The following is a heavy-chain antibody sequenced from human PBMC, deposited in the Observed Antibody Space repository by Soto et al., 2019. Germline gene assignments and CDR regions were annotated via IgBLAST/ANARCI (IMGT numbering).Heavy chain of an antibody. CDR3: ARDLVTGHSSMTIFGVVTPYYYYYGMDV. CDR2: ISAYNGNT. J-gene: IGHJ6*02. Sequence: ASVKVSCKASGYTFTSYGISWVRQAPGQGLEWMGWISAYNGNTNDAQKLQGRVTMTTDTSTSTAYMELRSLRSDDTAVYYCARDLVTGHSSMTIFGVVTPYYYYYGMDVWGQGTTVTVSS. V-gene: IGHV1-18*04. D-gene: IGHD3-3*01. CDR1: GYTFTSYG.